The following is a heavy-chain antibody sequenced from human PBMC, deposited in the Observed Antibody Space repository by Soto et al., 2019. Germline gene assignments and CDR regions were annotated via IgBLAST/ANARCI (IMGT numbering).Heavy chain of an antibody. J-gene: IGHJ4*02. CDR3: ARHNYGSGSTYFDY. CDR2: IYYSGST. Sequence: TSETPSLPCTVSGGSTSNYYWSWIRQPPGKGLEWIGYIYYSGSTNYNPSLKSRVTISVDTSKNQFSLKLNSMTAADTAVYYCARHNYGSGSTYFDYWGQGTLVTVSS. D-gene: IGHD3-10*01. V-gene: IGHV4-59*08. CDR1: GGSTSNYY.